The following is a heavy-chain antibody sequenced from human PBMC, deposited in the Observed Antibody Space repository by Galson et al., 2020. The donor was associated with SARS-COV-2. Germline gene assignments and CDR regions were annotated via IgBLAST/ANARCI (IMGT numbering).Heavy chain of an antibody. V-gene: IGHV3-21*01. Sequence: GGSLRLSCAASGFALSSYTMNWVRQAPGKGLEWVSSISSSSGYIYYADSVKGRFTISRDNAKKSLYLQMNSLRAEDTAVYYCARGYINGWSQLRLSFSMDWFDPWGQGTLVTVSS. CDR1: GFALSSYT. D-gene: IGHD6-19*01. J-gene: IGHJ5*02. CDR2: ISSSSGYI. CDR3: ARGYINGWSQLRLSFSMDWFDP.